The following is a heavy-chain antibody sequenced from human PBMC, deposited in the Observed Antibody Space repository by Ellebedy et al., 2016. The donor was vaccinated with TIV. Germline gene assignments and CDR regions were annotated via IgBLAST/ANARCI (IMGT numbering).Heavy chain of an antibody. CDR3: ASSPRDWFNP. CDR1: GGTFSSYA. D-gene: IGHD5-24*01. Sequence: SVKVSCXASGGTFSSYAISWVRQAPGQGLEWMGRIIPILGIANYAQKFQGRVTITADKSTSTAYMELSSLRDEDTAVYYCASSPRDWFNPWGQGTLVTVSS. CDR2: IIPILGIA. V-gene: IGHV1-69*04. J-gene: IGHJ5*02.